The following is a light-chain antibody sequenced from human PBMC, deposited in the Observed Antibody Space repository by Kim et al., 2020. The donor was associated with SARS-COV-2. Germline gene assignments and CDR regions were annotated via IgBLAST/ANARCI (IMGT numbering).Light chain of an antibody. CDR1: QSISSY. Sequence: ASVGARVTTTCRASQSISSYLNWYQQKPGKAPKLLIYAASSLQSGVPSRFSGSGSGTDFTLTISSLQPEDFATYYCQQSYSTPLTFGGGTKVDIK. CDR2: AAS. V-gene: IGKV1-39*01. J-gene: IGKJ4*01. CDR3: QQSYSTPLT.